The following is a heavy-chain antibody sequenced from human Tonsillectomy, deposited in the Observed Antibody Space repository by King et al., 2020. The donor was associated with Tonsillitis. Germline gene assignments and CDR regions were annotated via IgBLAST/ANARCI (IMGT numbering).Heavy chain of an antibody. CDR2: ISASGGNP. J-gene: IGHJ4*02. Sequence: VQLVESGGGLVQPGRSLRLSCAASGFTFSNYAMSWVRQAPGKGLEWGSAISASGGNPYYADSVKGRFTISRDNSKNTLYLQMNSLRAEDTAVYYCAKPASPYSSSHMDYGGQGNLVTVSS. CDR1: GFTFSNYA. CDR3: AKPASPYSSSHMDY. D-gene: IGHD6-13*01. V-gene: IGHV3-23*04.